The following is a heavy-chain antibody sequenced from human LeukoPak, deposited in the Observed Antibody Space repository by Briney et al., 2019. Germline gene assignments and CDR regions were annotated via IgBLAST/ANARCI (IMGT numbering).Heavy chain of an antibody. V-gene: IGHV4-59*01. CDR2: IYYSGST. J-gene: IGHJ4*02. Sequence: SETLSLTCTVSGGSISSYYWSWIRQPPGKGLEWIGYIYYSGSTNYNPSLKSRVTISVDTSKNQFSLKLGSVTAADTAVYYCARGNAMVRGVMEYWGQGTLVTVSS. CDR1: GGSISSYY. CDR3: ARGNAMVRGVMEY. D-gene: IGHD3-10*01.